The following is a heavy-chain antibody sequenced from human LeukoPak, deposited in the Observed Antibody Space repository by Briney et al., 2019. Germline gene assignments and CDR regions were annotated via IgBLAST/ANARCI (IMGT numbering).Heavy chain of an antibody. J-gene: IGHJ4*02. CDR1: GFTLGCFW. Sequence: GGSLSLSCVASGFTLGCFWIRCARQAPGKGLEWVANIKQDGSKRYYVYSVKARFTISRDNAKNSLYLQMNSLRAEDTAVYYCAREYGSGYFDYWSQGTLVTVSS. V-gene: IGHV3-7*01. CDR2: IKQDGSKR. D-gene: IGHD3-10*01. CDR3: AREYGSGYFDY.